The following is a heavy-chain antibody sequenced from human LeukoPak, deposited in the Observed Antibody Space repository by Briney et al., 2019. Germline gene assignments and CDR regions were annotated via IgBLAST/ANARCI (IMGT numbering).Heavy chain of an antibody. Sequence: SGRSLRLSCAASGFTFSSYGMHWVRQAPGKGLEWVAVIWYDGSNKYYADSVKGRFTISRDNSKNTLYLQMNSLRAEDTAVYYCARAEVTGSGTCFDYWGQGTLVTVSS. CDR1: GFTFSSYG. J-gene: IGHJ4*02. V-gene: IGHV3-33*01. D-gene: IGHD3-10*01. CDR2: IWYDGSNK. CDR3: ARAEVTGSGTCFDY.